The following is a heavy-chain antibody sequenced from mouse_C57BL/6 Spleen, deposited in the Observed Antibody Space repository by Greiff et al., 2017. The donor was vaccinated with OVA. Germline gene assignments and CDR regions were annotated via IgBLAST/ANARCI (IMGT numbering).Heavy chain of an antibody. D-gene: IGHD2-1*01. CDR2: IYPGNSDT. CDR1: GYTFTSYW. CDR3: TRKVYYGNYDGDDFDY. J-gene: IGHJ2*01. Sequence: EVQLQQSGTVLARPGASVKMSCKTSGYTFTSYWMHWVKQRPGQGLEWIGAIYPGNSDTSYNQKFKGKAKLTAVTSASTAYMELSSLTNEDSAVYYCTRKVYYGNYDGDDFDYWGQGTTLTVSS. V-gene: IGHV1-5*01.